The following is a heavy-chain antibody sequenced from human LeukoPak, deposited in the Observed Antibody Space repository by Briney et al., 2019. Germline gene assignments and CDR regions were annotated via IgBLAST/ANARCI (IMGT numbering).Heavy chain of an antibody. J-gene: IGHJ4*02. CDR2: ISRSCSTI. Sequence: GGSLRLSCAASGFTFSDYEMNWVRQAPGKGLEWVSYISRSCSTIYYADSVKGRFTISRDNSKNSLYVQMNSLRAEDKAVYYCARRVIVVGLDYWGQGTLVTVSS. CDR3: ARRVIVVGLDY. V-gene: IGHV3-48*03. D-gene: IGHD3-22*01. CDR1: GFTFSDYE.